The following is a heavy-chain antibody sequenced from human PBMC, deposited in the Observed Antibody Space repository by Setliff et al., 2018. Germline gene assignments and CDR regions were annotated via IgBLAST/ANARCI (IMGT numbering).Heavy chain of an antibody. D-gene: IGHD3-10*01. CDR3: ARHKSNGSGSYPSLYMDV. Sequence: NPSETLSLTCRVSGGSISSGNYYWGLIRQPPGKGLEWVATIYYSGSTYSNPSLTSRLIISVDAPDNQFSVKLSSVTAADTAVYYCARHKSNGSGSYPSLYMDVWGKGIMVTVSS. CDR1: GGSISSGNYY. CDR2: IYYSGST. J-gene: IGHJ6*03. V-gene: IGHV4-39*01.